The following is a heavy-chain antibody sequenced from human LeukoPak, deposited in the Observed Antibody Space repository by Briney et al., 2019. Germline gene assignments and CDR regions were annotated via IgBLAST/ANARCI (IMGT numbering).Heavy chain of an antibody. CDR2: ISDSGDYT. V-gene: IGHV3-23*01. Sequence: TGGSLRLSCAASGLTFSSYALSWVRQAPGKGLEWVSAISDSGDYTYYADSVKGRFTISRDNSKNTLYLQMNSLRAEDTAVYYCSKETATVGGTREYWGQGTLVTVSS. CDR1: GLTFSSYA. CDR3: SKETATVGGTREY. D-gene: IGHD6-19*01. J-gene: IGHJ4*02.